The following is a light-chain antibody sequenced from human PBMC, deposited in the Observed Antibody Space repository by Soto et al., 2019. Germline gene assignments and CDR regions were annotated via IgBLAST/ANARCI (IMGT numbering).Light chain of an antibody. CDR1: QDISNY. CDR3: QQYDNLPPYT. Sequence: DIPMTLSPSSLSASVGDRVTITCQASQDISNYLNWYQQKPGKAPKLLIYDASNLETGVPSRFSGSGSGTDFTFTISSLQPEDIATYYCQQYDNLPPYTFGQGTKLEIK. CDR2: DAS. J-gene: IGKJ2*01. V-gene: IGKV1-33*01.